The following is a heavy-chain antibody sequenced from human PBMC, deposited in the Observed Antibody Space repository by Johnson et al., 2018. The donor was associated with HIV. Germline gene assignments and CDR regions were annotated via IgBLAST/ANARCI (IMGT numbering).Heavy chain of an antibody. V-gene: IGHV3-30*02. CDR2: IWYDGSNK. CDR3: AKSNSLGGAGYQPHDAFDI. Sequence: QVQLVESGGGAVRPGGSLRLSCAASGFTFSSYGMHWVRQAPGKGLEWVALIWYDGSNKYYADSVKGRFAISRDNSKNKLYLQMNSLRAEDTAVYYCAKSNSLGGAGYQPHDAFDIWGQGTMVTVSS. J-gene: IGHJ3*02. D-gene: IGHD3-9*01. CDR1: GFTFSSYG.